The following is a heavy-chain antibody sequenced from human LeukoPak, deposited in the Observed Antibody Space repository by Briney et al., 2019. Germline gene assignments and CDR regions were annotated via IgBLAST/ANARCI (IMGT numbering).Heavy chain of an antibody. CDR1: GFTFSSYW. Sequence: GGSLRLSCAASGFTFSSYWMSWVRQAPGKGLEWVANIKQDGSEKYYVDSVKGRFTISRDNAKNSLYLQMNSLRAEDTAAYYCARAGYGDYADYWGQGTLVTVSS. CDR3: ARAGYGDYADY. J-gene: IGHJ4*02. D-gene: IGHD4-17*01. V-gene: IGHV3-7*01. CDR2: IKQDGSEK.